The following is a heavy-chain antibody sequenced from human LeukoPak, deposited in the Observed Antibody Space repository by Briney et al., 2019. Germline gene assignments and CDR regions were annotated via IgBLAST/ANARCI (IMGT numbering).Heavy chain of an antibody. CDR2: ISGPGYTT. J-gene: IGHJ4*02. V-gene: IGHV3-23*01. CDR3: AKDLSDNYNHFDY. D-gene: IGHD1-1*01. Sequence: PGGSLRLSCAASGFTFSSYAMSWVRQPQGQGLERVSVISGPGYTTYYADSVKGRLTISRDNSNNMLYLQLNSLRAEDTAVYYCAKDLSDNYNHFDYWGQGTLVTVSS. CDR1: GFTFSSYA.